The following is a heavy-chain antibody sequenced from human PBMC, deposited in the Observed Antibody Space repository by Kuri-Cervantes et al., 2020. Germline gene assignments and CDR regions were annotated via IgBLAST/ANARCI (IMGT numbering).Heavy chain of an antibody. V-gene: IGHV1-8*01. J-gene: IGHJ4*02. Sequence: ASVKVSCKASGYIFTSYDINWVRQATGQGLEWMGWMNPNSGNTGYEQKFQGRVTMTRNTSISTAYMELSSLRSEDTAVYYCARGQWRALADFDYWGQGTLVTVSS. CDR1: GYIFTSYD. D-gene: IGHD6-19*01. CDR3: ARGQWRALADFDY. CDR2: MNPNSGNT.